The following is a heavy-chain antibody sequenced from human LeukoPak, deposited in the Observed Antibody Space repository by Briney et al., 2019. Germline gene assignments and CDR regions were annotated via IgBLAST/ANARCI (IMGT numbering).Heavy chain of an antibody. V-gene: IGHV4-31*03. CDR3: AGGFDSRKMGY. Sequence: SQTLSLTCTVYGGSISSGGYYWSGIRQHPGKGLEWIGCIYYSGSTYYNPSLESRLTISVDTSKNQFSLKLRSVTAADTAVYYCAGGFDSRKMGYWGQGTLVTVSS. CDR1: GGSISSGGYY. J-gene: IGHJ4*02. CDR2: IYYSGST. D-gene: IGHD6-13*01.